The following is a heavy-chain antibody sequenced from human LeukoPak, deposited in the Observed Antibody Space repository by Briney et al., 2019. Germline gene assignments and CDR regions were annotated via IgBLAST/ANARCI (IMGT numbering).Heavy chain of an antibody. CDR3: APRRGVVPVNWFDP. J-gene: IGHJ5*02. Sequence: SETLSLTCTVSGGSISSGDYYWSWIRQPPGKGLEWIGYIYYSGSTYYNPSLKSRVTISVDTSKNQFSLKLSSVTAADTAVYYCAPRRGVVPVNWFDPWGQGTLVTVSS. D-gene: IGHD2-2*01. CDR2: IYYSGST. V-gene: IGHV4-30-4*08. CDR1: GGSISSGDYY.